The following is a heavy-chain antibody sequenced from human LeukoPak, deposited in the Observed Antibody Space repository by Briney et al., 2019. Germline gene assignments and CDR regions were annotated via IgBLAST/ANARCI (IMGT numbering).Heavy chain of an antibody. J-gene: IGHJ3*02. CDR3: ARDSDSYGYLGAFDI. Sequence: VASVKVSCKASGYTFTGYYMHWVRQAPGQGLEWMGWINPNSGGTNYAQKFQGRVTMTRDTSISTAYMELSRLRSDDTAVYYCARDSDSYGYLGAFDIWGQGTMVTVSS. CDR1: GYTFTGYY. D-gene: IGHD5-18*01. V-gene: IGHV1-2*02. CDR2: INPNSGGT.